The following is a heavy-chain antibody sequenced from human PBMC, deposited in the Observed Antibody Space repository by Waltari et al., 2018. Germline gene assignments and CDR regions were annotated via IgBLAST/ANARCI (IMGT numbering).Heavy chain of an antibody. D-gene: IGHD4-17*01. CDR1: GGSFSGYY. J-gene: IGHJ4*02. V-gene: IGHV4-34*01. CDR2: IKHSGST. CDR3: ARGRIGTVSLRKTNLDY. Sequence: QVQLQQWGAGLLKPSETLSLTCAVYGGSFSGYYWSWIRQPPGKGLEWIGEIKHSGSTNYNPSLKSRVTISVDTSKNQFSLKRSSVTAADTAVYYCARGRIGTVSLRKTNLDYWGQGTLVTVSS.